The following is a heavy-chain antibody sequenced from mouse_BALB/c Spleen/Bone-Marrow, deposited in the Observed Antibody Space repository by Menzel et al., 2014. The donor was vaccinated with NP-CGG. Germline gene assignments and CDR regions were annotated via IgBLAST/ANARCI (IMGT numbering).Heavy chain of an antibody. Sequence: VQLQESGTGLVAPSQSLSITCTVSGFSLTSYGVSWVRQSPGKGLEWLGVIWGDGSTNYHSALISRLSISKDNSKSQVFLKLSSLQTDDTATYYCAKQDYYRYDYAMDYWGQGTSVTASS. CDR3: AKQDYYRYDYAMDY. CDR1: GFSLTSYG. V-gene: IGHV2-3*01. D-gene: IGHD2-14*01. J-gene: IGHJ4*01. CDR2: IWGDGST.